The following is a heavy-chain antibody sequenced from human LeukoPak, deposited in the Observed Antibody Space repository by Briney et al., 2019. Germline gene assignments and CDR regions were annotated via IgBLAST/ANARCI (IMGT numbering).Heavy chain of an antibody. CDR3: AREAAAAHAFDI. D-gene: IGHD6-13*01. CDR2: ISGSGDST. J-gene: IGHJ3*02. V-gene: IGHV3-23*01. Sequence: GGSLRLSCAASGFTFSSYAMSWVRQAPGKGLEWVSAISGSGDSTYYADSVKGRFTISRDNAKNSLYLQMNSLRAEDTAVYYCAREAAAAHAFDIWGQGTMVTVSS. CDR1: GFTFSSYA.